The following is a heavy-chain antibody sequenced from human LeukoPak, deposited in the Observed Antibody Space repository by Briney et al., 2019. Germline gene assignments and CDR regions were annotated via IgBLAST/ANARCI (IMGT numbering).Heavy chain of an antibody. J-gene: IGHJ4*02. CDR3: AKDIHGSGTHDYFDY. Sequence: GGSLRLSCTASGFTITSYVTSWVRQAPGKGLEWISSLRGGDDSTNYADSVKGRFAISTDNAENSLYLQMSSLRVEDTALYYCAKDIHGSGTHDYFDYWGQGTLVTVSS. CDR2: LRGGDDST. V-gene: IGHV3-23*01. D-gene: IGHD3-10*01. CDR1: GFTITSYV.